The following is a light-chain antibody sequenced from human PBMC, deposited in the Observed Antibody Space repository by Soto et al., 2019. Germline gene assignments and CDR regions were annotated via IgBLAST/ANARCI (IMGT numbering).Light chain of an antibody. J-gene: IGLJ3*02. CDR3: SSYTSDSTLV. CDR2: EVS. V-gene: IGLV2-14*01. CDR1: STDVGGYNY. Sequence: QSVLTQPASVSGSPGQSIAISCTGTSTDVGGYNYVSWYQQHPGKAPKLIIYEVSSRPSGVSNRFSGAKSGNTASLTISGLQAEDEADYYCSSYTSDSTLVFGGVTKLTVL.